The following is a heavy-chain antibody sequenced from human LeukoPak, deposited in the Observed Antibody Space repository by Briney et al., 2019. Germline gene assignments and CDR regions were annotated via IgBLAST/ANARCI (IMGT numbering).Heavy chain of an antibody. D-gene: IGHD3-16*01. J-gene: IGHJ4*02. CDR1: GYTFTSYG. CDR3: ARDRLLITFGGLVAFDY. V-gene: IGHV1-18*01. CDR2: ISAYNGNT. Sequence: GASVKVSCKASGYTFTSYGISWVRQAPGQGLEWMGWISAYNGNTNYAQKLQGRVTMTTDTSTSTAYMELRSLRSDDTAVYYCARDRLLITFGGLVAFDYWGQGTLVTVSS.